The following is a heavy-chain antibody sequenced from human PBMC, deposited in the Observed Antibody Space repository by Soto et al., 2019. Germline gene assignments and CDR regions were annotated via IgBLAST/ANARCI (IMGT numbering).Heavy chain of an antibody. CDR2: ISGSGGST. CDR1: GFTFSSYA. J-gene: IGHJ3*02. V-gene: IGHV3-23*01. CDR3: AKMSGGVIAAAGSDAFEI. D-gene: IGHD6-13*01. Sequence: EVQLLESGGGLVQPGGSLRLSCAASGFTFSSYAMSWVRQAPGKGLEWVSAISGSGGSTYYADSVKGRFTISRDNSKNTLYLQMNSLRAEDTAVYYCAKMSGGVIAAAGSDAFEIWGQGTMVTVSS.